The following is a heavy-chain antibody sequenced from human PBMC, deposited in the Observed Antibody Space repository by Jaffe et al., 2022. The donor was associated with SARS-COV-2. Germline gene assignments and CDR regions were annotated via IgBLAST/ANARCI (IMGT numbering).Heavy chain of an antibody. CDR3: AKGRDMIVVVRHPFDY. D-gene: IGHD3-22*01. V-gene: IGHV3-23*01. CDR2: ISGSGGST. Sequence: EVQLLESGGGLVQPGGSLRLSCAASGFTFSSYAMSWVRQAPGKGLEWVSAISGSGGSTYYADSVKGRFTISRDNSKNTLYLQMNSLRAEDTAVYYCAKGRDMIVVVRHPFDYWGQGTLVTVSS. CDR1: GFTFSSYA. J-gene: IGHJ4*02.